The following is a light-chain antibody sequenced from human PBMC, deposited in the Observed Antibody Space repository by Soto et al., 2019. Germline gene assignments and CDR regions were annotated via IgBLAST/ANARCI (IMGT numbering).Light chain of an antibody. CDR2: DVT. J-gene: IGLJ1*01. V-gene: IGLV2-14*01. CDR3: SSYTSSGNYV. CDR1: SSDVGAYND. Sequence: QSALTQPASVSGSPVQLIAISCTGTSSDVGAYNDVSWYQQHPVKAPKIMIYDVTNRPSGVFIRFSGSKSDNMASLTISGLQAEDEADHYCSSYTSSGNYVMGTGTKVSVL.